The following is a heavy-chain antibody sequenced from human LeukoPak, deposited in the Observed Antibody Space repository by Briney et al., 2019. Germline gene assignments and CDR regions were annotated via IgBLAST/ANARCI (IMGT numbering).Heavy chain of an antibody. CDR2: IYHSGST. V-gene: IGHV4-38-2*01. CDR1: GYSLSSGYY. J-gene: IGHJ4*02. Sequence: SETLSLTCAVSGYSLSSGYYWGWIRQPPGKGLEWIGSIYHSGSTYYNPSLKSRVTISVDTSKNQFSLKLSSVTAADTAGYYCVRHVLRGNSFHFLDYWGQGTLVTVPS. CDR3: VRHVLRGNSFHFLDY. D-gene: IGHD4-23*01.